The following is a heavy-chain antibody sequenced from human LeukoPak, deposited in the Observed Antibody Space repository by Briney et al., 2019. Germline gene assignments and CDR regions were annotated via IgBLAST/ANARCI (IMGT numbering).Heavy chain of an antibody. V-gene: IGHV4-59*01. CDR3: ARTQYYYDSSGYYYPFDC. D-gene: IGHD3-22*01. Sequence: SETLSLTCTVSGGSISSYYWSWIRQPPGKGLEWIGYIYYSGRTNYNPSLKSRVTISVDTSKNQFSLKLSSVTAADTAVYYCARTQYYYDSSGYYYPFDCWGQGTLVTVSS. CDR2: IYYSGRT. J-gene: IGHJ4*02. CDR1: GGSISSYY.